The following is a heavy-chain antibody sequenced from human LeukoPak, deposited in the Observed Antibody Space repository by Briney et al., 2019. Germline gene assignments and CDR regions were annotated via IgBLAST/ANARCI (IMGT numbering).Heavy chain of an antibody. J-gene: IGHJ4*02. CDR1: GLTFSSYI. CDR3: ARVAMAENYYDSSGYFDY. V-gene: IGHV3-21*05. Sequence: GGSLRLSCAASGLTFSSYIMNGVRPAPGKGLAGVSYISSSSTYTNYADSVKGRFTISRDNDKISLYLPMNSLRAEDTAVYYCARVAMAENYYDSSGYFDYWGQGTLVTVSS. D-gene: IGHD3-22*01. CDR2: ISSSSTYT.